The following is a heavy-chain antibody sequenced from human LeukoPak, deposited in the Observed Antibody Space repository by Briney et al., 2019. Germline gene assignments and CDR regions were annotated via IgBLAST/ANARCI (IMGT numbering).Heavy chain of an antibody. Sequence: GGSLRLSCAASGFTFSSYWMSWVRQAPGKGLEWVANIKQDGSEKYYVDSVKGRFTISRDNAKNSLYLQMNSLRAEDTAVYYCARGLQSGTQRGYFDYWGQGTLVTVSS. D-gene: IGHD3-10*01. J-gene: IGHJ4*02. CDR3: ARGLQSGTQRGYFDY. CDR2: IKQDGSEK. V-gene: IGHV3-7*01. CDR1: GFTFSSYW.